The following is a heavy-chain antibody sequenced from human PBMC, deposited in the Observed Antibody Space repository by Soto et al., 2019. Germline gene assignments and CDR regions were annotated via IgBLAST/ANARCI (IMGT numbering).Heavy chain of an antibody. J-gene: IGHJ5*02. CDR1: GFTFSSYA. D-gene: IGHD3-16*01. CDR2: XSXAGTYT. Sequence: EVQLLESGGDVVRPGGSLRLSCAASGFTFSSYAMGWVRQAPGKGLXWVAXXSXAGTYTFYADSVRGRXXIXXXXXXXXXXXXXXXLRGDDTAVYFCVKYTVTEDLGESWGQGTLVSVSS. CDR3: VKYTVTEDLGES. V-gene: IGHV3-23*01.